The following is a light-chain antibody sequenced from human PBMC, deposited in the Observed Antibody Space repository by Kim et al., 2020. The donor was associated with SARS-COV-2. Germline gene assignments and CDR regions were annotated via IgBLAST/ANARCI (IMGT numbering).Light chain of an antibody. CDR2: GKN. V-gene: IGLV3-19*01. CDR3: TSRDSNDNVV. J-gene: IGLJ2*01. Sequence: LGQTGRITGQGNSLRSYYATWYQQKPGQAPILVNYGKNNRPSGIPDRFSGSSSGNTDSLTITGTQAGDEADYYCTSRDSNDNVVFGGGTQLTVL. CDR1: SLRSYY.